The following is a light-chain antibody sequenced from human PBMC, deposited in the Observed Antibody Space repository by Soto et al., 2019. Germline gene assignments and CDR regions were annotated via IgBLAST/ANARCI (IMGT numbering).Light chain of an antibody. CDR1: SSDVGSYNL. Sequence: QSALTQPASVSGSPGQSITISCTGTSSDVGSYNLVSWYQQHPGKAPKLMIYEGSKRPSGVSNHFSGSKSGNTASLTISGLQAEDEADYYCCSYAGSSPPYVFGTGTKVTVL. V-gene: IGLV2-23*01. CDR3: CSYAGSSPPYV. CDR2: EGS. J-gene: IGLJ1*01.